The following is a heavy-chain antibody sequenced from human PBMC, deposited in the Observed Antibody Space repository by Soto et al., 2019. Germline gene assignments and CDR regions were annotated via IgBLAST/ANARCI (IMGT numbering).Heavy chain of an antibody. V-gene: IGHV4-39*01. D-gene: IGHD2-2*01. Sequence: QLQLQESGPGLVKPSETLSVTCTVSGGSISSSSYYWGWIRQPPGKGLEWIGSIYYSGSTYYNPSLKSRVTISVDTSKNQFSLKLSSVTAADTAVYYCARHGRACSSTSCYARSNWFDPWGQGTLVTVSS. CDR3: ARHGRACSSTSCYARSNWFDP. CDR2: IYYSGST. J-gene: IGHJ5*02. CDR1: GGSISSSSYY.